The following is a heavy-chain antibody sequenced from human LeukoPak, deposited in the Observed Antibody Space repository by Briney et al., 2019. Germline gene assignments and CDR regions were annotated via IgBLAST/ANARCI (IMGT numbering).Heavy chain of an antibody. J-gene: IGHJ3*02. V-gene: IGHV1-18*01. CDR2: ISGYNGDT. Sequence: WASVKVSCKASGYTFTSSAISWVRQAPGQGLEWMGWISGYNGDTNYAQKLQGRVTMTADTSTSTAYMELRSLRSDDTAVYYCARPYSGSYYAFDIWGQGTMVTVSS. CDR1: GYTFTSSA. CDR3: ARPYSGSYYAFDI. D-gene: IGHD1-26*01.